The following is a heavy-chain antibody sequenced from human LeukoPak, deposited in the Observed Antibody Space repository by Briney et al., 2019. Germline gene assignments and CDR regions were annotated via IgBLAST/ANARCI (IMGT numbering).Heavy chain of an antibody. D-gene: IGHD4-23*01. CDR3: ASGDFGGNFDY. CDR2: AVVGSGDT. V-gene: IGHV1-58*01. Sequence: SVKVSCKTSGFIFTGSAVQWVRQARGQPLEWIGWAVVGSGDTNYAQKFQDRVIITRDMSANTAYMELTSLRSDDTAVYYCASGDFGGNFDYWGQGTLVTVSS. CDR1: GFIFTGSA. J-gene: IGHJ4*02.